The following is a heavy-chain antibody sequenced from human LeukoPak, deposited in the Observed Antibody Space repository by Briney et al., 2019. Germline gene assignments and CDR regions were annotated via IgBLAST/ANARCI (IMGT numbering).Heavy chain of an antibody. CDR3: AREEIIFGVVIHYYYYGMAV. V-gene: IGHV7-4-1*02. Sequence: ASVKVSCKASGYTFTSYAMNWVRQAPGQGLEWMGWINTNTGNPTYAQGFTGRFVFSLDTSVSTAYLQISSLKAEDTAVYYCAREEIIFGVVIHYYYYGMAVWGQGTTVTVSS. CDR2: INTNTGNP. CDR1: GYTFTSYA. D-gene: IGHD3-3*01. J-gene: IGHJ6*02.